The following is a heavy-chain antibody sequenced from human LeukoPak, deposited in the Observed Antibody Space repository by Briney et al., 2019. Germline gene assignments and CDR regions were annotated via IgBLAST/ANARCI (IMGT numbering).Heavy chain of an antibody. D-gene: IGHD5-18*01. CDR3: ARNVRDTGAFDY. J-gene: IGHJ4*02. CDR1: GYTFTSYD. V-gene: IGHV1-8*01. Sequence: ASVKVSCKASGYTFTSYDINWVRQAPGQRLEWMGWMNPNSDNAGYAQKFQGRVTMTRNPSISTAYMELSGLRSEDTAVYYCARNVRDTGAFDYWGQGTLVTVSS. CDR2: MNPNSDNA.